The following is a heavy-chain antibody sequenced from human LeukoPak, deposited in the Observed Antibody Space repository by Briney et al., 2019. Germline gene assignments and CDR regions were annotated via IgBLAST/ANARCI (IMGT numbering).Heavy chain of an antibody. CDR2: INSDGSST. V-gene: IGHV3-74*01. Sequence: PGGSLRLSCAASGFTFSSYWMHWVRQAPGKGLVWLSRINSDGSSTSYADSVKGRLTISRDNAKNTLYLQMNSLRAEDTAVYYCLGDWSGAFDIWGQGTMVTVSS. CDR1: GFTFSSYW. CDR3: LGDWSGAFDI. D-gene: IGHD2-21*02. J-gene: IGHJ3*02.